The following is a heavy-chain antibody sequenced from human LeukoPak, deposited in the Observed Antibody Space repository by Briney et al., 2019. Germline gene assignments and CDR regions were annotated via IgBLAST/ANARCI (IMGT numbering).Heavy chain of an antibody. CDR2: INHSGST. V-gene: IGHV4-34*01. CDR1: GGSFSGYY. D-gene: IGHD5-18*01. CDR3: ARGLGSYGYWYFQH. J-gene: IGHJ1*01. Sequence: SETLSLTCAVYGGSFSGYYWSWIRQPPGKGLEWVGEINHSGSTNYNPSLKRRVTISVDTSKNQFSLKLSSVTAADTAVYYCARGLGSYGYWYFQHWGQGTLVTVSS.